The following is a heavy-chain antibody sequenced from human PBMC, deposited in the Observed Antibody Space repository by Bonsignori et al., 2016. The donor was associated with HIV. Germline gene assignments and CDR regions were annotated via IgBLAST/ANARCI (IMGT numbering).Heavy chain of an antibody. Sequence: GESLKISCAASGFTFSSYDMHWVRQATGKGYWSGSSAIGTAGDTYYPGSVKGRFTISRENAKNSLYLQMNSLRAGDTAVYYCAREAVAGSYYYYMDVWGKGTTVTVSS. D-gene: IGHD6-19*01. CDR3: AREAVAGSYYYYMDV. CDR1: GFTFSSYD. V-gene: IGHV3-13*01. J-gene: IGHJ6*03. CDR2: IGTAGDT.